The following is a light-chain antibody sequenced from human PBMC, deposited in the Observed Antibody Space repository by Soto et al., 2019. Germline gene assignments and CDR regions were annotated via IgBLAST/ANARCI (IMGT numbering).Light chain of an antibody. CDR1: QSVSRNY. Sequence: EIVLTQSPGTLSLSPGGRATLSCRASQSVSRNYVAWYQQKPGQSPRLLIYGASNRASGIPDRFSGSASGADFTLSIARLEPEDFAMYYCQQYGSTPLTFGGGTKVEMK. CDR3: QQYGSTPLT. CDR2: GAS. V-gene: IGKV3-20*01. J-gene: IGKJ4*01.